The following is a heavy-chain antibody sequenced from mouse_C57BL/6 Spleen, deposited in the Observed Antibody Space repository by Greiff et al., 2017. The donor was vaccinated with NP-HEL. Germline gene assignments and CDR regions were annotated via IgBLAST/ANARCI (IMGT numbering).Heavy chain of an antibody. D-gene: IGHD1-1*01. CDR2: IYPRDGST. Sequence: VMLVESGPELVKPGASVKLSCKASGYTFTSYDINWVKQRPGQGLEWIGWIYPRDGSTKYNEKFKGKATLTVDTASSTAYMELHSLTSEDSAVYFCARKGYYGSTHFDYWGQGTTLTVSS. V-gene: IGHV1-85*01. CDR1: GYTFTSYD. J-gene: IGHJ2*01. CDR3: ARKGYYGSTHFDY.